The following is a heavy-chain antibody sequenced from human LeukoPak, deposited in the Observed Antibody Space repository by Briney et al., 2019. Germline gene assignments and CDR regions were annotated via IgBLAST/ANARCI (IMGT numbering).Heavy chain of an antibody. Sequence: GGSLRLSCAASGFTFSSYAMHWVRQAPGKGLEWVSGISWNSGSIGYADSVKGRFTISRDNAKNSLYLQMNSLRAEDTALYYCAKGAVGIAAAGFFDYWGQGTLVTVSS. D-gene: IGHD6-13*01. V-gene: IGHV3-9*01. CDR3: AKGAVGIAAAGFFDY. J-gene: IGHJ4*02. CDR1: GFTFSSYA. CDR2: ISWNSGSI.